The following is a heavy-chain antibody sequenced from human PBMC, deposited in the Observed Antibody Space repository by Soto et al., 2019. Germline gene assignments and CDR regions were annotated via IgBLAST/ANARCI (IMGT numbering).Heavy chain of an antibody. D-gene: IGHD3-16*02. CDR2: INANSCNT. CDR3: ARDRRHAFDI. CDR1: GYTFSNFA. J-gene: IGHJ3*02. V-gene: IGHV1-8*02. Sequence: GASVKVSCKASGYTFSNFAMHWVRQAPGQRLEWMGWINANSCNTGYSQKFQGRVTMTRNTSISTAYMELSSLRSEDTAVYYCARDRRHAFDIWGQGTMVTVSS.